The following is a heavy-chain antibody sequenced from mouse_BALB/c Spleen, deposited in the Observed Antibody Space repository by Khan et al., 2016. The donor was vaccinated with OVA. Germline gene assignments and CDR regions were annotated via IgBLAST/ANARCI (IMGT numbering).Heavy chain of an antibody. V-gene: IGHV9-4*02. CDR3: ARGGAAYYRNDGGAMDY. CDR2: INTHSGVP. J-gene: IGHJ4*01. Sequence: LVESGPELKKPGETVRISCKASGYTFTTAGMQWVQKMPGKGLKWIGWINTHSGVPKYAEDFKGRFAFSLETSVSTVYLQITNLKNEDTATYFGARGGAAYYRNDGGAMDYWGQGTSVTVSS. D-gene: IGHD2-14*01. CDR1: GYTFTTAG.